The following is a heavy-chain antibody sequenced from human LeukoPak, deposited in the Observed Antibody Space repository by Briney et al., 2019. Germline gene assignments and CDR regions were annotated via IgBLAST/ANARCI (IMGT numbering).Heavy chain of an antibody. J-gene: IGHJ4*02. CDR3: ARDGNSDFDY. D-gene: IGHD4-23*01. Sequence: PSETLSLTSTVSGGSISGYYWSWIRQPAGKGLEWIGRIYSSGSINYNPSLKSRVTMSVDMSKNQFSLKLSSVTAADTAVYYCARDGNSDFDYWGQGTLVTVSS. CDR1: GGSISGYY. V-gene: IGHV4-4*07. CDR2: IYSSGSI.